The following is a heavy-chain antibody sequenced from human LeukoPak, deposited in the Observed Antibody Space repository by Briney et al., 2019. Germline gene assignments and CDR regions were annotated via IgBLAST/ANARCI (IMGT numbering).Heavy chain of an antibody. V-gene: IGHV3-64*01. D-gene: IGHD3-10*01. CDR1: GFTFSSYA. CDR3: ARDVGARPTSYCAY. J-gene: IGHJ4*02. Sequence: PGGSLRLSCAASGFTFSSYAMHWVRQAPGKGLEYVSAISSNGGSTYYANSVKGRFTISRDNSKNTLYLQMGSLRAEDMAVYYCARDVGARPTSYCAYRGQGTLVTVSS. CDR2: ISSNGGST.